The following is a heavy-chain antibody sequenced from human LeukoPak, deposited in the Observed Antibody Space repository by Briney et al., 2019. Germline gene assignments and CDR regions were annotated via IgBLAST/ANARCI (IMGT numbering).Heavy chain of an antibody. D-gene: IGHD3-10*01. J-gene: IGHJ4*02. CDR3: ARYSYGSGYFDY. CDR1: GGSTTSYY. CDR2: IYYSGST. V-gene: IGHV4-59*01. Sequence: PSETLSLTCTVSGGSTTSYYWSWIRQSPGKGLEWIGFIYYSGSTNYNPSLRSRVTISVDTSKDQFSLKVTSVTTADTAVYYCARYSYGSGYFDYWGQGTLATVSS.